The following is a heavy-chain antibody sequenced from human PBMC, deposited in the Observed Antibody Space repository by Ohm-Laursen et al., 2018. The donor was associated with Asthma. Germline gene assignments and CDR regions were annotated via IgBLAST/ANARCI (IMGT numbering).Heavy chain of an antibody. V-gene: IGHV1-69*13. CDR3: ARDGYSGGWYYFDY. J-gene: IGHJ4*02. CDR2: IIPIFGTA. CDR1: GGTFSSYA. Sequence: SVKVSCKASGGTFSSYAISWVRQAPGQGLEWMGGIIPIFGTANYAQKFQGRVTITADESASTAYMELSSLRSEDTAVYYCARDGYSGGWYYFDYWGQGTLVTVSS. D-gene: IGHD6-19*01.